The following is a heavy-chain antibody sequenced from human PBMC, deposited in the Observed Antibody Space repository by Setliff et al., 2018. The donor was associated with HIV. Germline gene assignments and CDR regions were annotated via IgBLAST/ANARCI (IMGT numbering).Heavy chain of an antibody. D-gene: IGHD2-21*01. V-gene: IGHV4-31*03. CDR3: ARYCGGDCYPSAYYGMDV. J-gene: IGHJ6*02. Sequence: LSLTCTVSYGSISGHYWNWIRQRPGKGLEWMGYIFGSGITYYNPSLKSRVTISVDTSEIQFSLKLSSVTAADTAVYYCARYCGGDCYPSAYYGMDVWGQGTTVTVSS. CDR1: YGSISGHY. CDR2: IFGSGIT.